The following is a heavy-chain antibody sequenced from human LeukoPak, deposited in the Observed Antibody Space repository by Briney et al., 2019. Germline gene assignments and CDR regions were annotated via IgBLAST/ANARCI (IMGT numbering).Heavy chain of an antibody. J-gene: IGHJ4*02. CDR3: GGVPPPGNTGGGGDY. V-gene: IGHV3-53*01. CDR2: IYSGGST. CDR1: GFTVSNNY. D-gene: IGHD3-10*01. Sequence: GGSLRLSCAASGFTVSNNYMGWVRQAPGKGLEWVSVIYSGGSTYYADSVKGRFTISKDNSKNTLYLQMNSLRAEDTAVYYCGGVPPPGNTGGGGDYWGQGTLVTVSS.